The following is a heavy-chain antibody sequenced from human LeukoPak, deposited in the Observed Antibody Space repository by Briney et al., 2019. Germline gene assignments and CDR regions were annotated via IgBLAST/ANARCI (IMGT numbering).Heavy chain of an antibody. CDR2: VNRDGSER. CDR1: AFSLISLW. J-gene: IGHJ6*02. V-gene: IGHV3-7*03. CDR3: ARNNGMDV. Sequence: PGGSPTPSLSPLAFSLISLWMTWGREVPGGGPGWVANVNRDGSERFYLESVKGRFTISKDIANKSLYLQMNCLRAEDTARYRCARNNGMDVWGQGTTVIVSS.